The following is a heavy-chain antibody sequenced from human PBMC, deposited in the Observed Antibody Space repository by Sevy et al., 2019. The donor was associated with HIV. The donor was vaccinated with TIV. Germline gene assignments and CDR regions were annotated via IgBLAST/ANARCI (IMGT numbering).Heavy chain of an antibody. CDR1: GGSINSDH. CDR3: ARRNDFDI. J-gene: IGHJ3*02. V-gene: IGHV4-59*08. Sequence: SETLSLTCTVSGGSINSDHWNWIRQPPGMGLEWFGYVYYTGGTNYNPSLKNRVTISVDRTKNQFSLKLTSVTAADTAVYYCARRNDFDIWGQGTMVTVSS. CDR2: VYYTGGT.